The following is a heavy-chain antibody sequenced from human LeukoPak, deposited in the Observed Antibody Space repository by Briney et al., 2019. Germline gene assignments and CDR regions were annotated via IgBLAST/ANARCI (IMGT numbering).Heavy chain of an antibody. CDR1: GFTFSSYS. CDR3: ATDGWFGDYNWFDP. D-gene: IGHD3-10*01. J-gene: IGHJ5*02. V-gene: IGHV3-48*01. Sequence: PGGSLRLSCAASGFTFSSYSMNWVRQAPGKGLEWVSYISSASNTIYYADSVKGRFTISRDNAKNSLNLQMNSLRVDDTAMYYCATDGWFGDYNWFDPWGQGTLVTVSS. CDR2: ISSASNTI.